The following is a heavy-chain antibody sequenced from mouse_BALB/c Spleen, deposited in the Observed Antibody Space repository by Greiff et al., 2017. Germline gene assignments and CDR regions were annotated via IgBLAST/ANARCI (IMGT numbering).Heavy chain of an antibody. CDR1: GYAFTNYL. CDR3: ARSKCYAMDY. V-gene: IGHV1-54*01. D-gene: IGHD1-3*01. Sequence: QVHVKQSGAELVRPGTSVKVSCKASGYAFTNYLIEWVKQRPGQGLEWIGVINPGSGGTNYNEKFKGKVTLTADKSSSTAYMQLSSLTSDDSAVYFCARSKCYAMDYWGQGTSVTVSS. J-gene: IGHJ4*01. CDR2: INPGSGGT.